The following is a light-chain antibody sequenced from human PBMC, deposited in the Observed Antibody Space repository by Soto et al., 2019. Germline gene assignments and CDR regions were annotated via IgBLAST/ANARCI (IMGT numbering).Light chain of an antibody. CDR3: KRYNSNSRT. CDR2: DAS. V-gene: IGKV1-5*01. Sequence: DIQMTQSPSTLSASVGDRVTITCRASQNVNKWVAWYQQKPGKAPKFLIYDASVLESGVPSRFSGSGSGTEFTLTISSLQPDDFATYYGKRYNSNSRTFGQGTKVKMK. J-gene: IGKJ1*01. CDR1: QNVNKW.